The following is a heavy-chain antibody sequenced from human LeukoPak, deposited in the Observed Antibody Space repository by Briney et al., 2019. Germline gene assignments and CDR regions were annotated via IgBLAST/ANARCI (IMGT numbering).Heavy chain of an antibody. CDR1: GFTFSSYG. D-gene: IGHD5-24*01. CDR2: IRYDGSNK. V-gene: IGHV3-30*02. CDR3: ATPGGLQFLPVDY. J-gene: IGHJ4*02. Sequence: PGGSLRLSCAASGFTFSSYGMHWVRQAPGKGLEGVAFIRYDGSNKYYADSVKGRFTISRDNSKNTLYLQMNSLRAEDTAVYYCATPGGLQFLPVDYWGQGTLVTVSS.